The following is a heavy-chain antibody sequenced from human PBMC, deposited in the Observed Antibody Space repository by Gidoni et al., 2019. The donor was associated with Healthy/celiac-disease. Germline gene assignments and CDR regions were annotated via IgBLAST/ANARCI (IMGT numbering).Heavy chain of an antibody. V-gene: IGHV4-34*01. CDR2: INHSGST. CDR3: ARGLLLRYGGYAFRGFYNWFDP. CDR1: GGSFSGYY. J-gene: IGHJ5*02. D-gene: IGHD5-12*01. Sequence: QVQLQQWGAGLLKLSETLSLTCAVYGGSFSGYYWSWIRQPPGKGLEWIGEINHSGSTNYNPSLKSRVTISVDTSKNQFSLKLSSVTAADTAVYYCARGLLLRYGGYAFRGFYNWFDPWGQGTLVTVSS.